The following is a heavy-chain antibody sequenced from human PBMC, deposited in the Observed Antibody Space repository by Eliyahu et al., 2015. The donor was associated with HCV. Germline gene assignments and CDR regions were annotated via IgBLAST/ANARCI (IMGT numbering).Heavy chain of an antibody. CDR1: GCSLRXGDYY. J-gene: IGHJ4*02. CDR2: IFYTGRT. CDR3: ARDGGYGSGTYHFDY. Sequence: QVQLQESGPGLVEPSETLSLXCNVAGCSLRXGDYYWXWXRQHPGKGLEWIGYIFYTGRTNYNPSLKSRVTISVDTSKNQFSLKLSSVTAADTAVYYCARDGGYGSGTYHFDYWGQGTPVTVSS. D-gene: IGHD3-10*01. V-gene: IGHV4-31*03.